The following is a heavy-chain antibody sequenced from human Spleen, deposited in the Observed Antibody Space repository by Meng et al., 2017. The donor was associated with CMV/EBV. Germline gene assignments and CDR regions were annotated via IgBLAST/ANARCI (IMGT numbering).Heavy chain of an antibody. Sequence: GGSLRLSCAASGFTFSNYAMSWVRQAPGKGLEWVSAVTGSGGSTYYADSVKGRFTISRDNSKNTLYLQMNSLSVEDTAVYYCAKAFSSSWYREYYDYWGQGTLVTVSS. CDR2: VTGSGGST. CDR3: AKAFSSSWYREYYDY. CDR1: GFTFSNYA. V-gene: IGHV3-23*01. D-gene: IGHD6-13*01. J-gene: IGHJ4*02.